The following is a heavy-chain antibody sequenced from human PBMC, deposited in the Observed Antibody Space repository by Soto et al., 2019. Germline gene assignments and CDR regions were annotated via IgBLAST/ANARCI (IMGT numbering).Heavy chain of an antibody. CDR1: GFTFSSYA. V-gene: IGHV3-23*01. J-gene: IGHJ4*02. CDR3: AKPYSSSWYGPLDY. D-gene: IGHD6-13*01. Sequence: GGSLRLSCAASGFTFSSYAMSWVRQAPGKGLEWVSTISGSGDNTFYADSVKGRFTISRDNSKNTLYLPMSSLRAEDTAVYYCAKPYSSSWYGPLDYWGQGTLVTVSS. CDR2: ISGSGDNT.